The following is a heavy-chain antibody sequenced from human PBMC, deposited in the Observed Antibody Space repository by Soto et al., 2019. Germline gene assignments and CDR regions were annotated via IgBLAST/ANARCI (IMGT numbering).Heavy chain of an antibody. CDR3: AKDLSGSYDY. J-gene: IGHJ4*02. CDR1: GFTFTTYA. D-gene: IGHD1-26*01. V-gene: IGHV3-23*01. Sequence: EVQLLESGGGLVQPGGSLRLSCAASGFTFTTYAMSWVRQAPGKGLEWVSAISGRGDSTYYADAVRGRFTISRDNSKNTLYLQMNSLRAEDTAVYYCAKDLSGSYDYWGQGTLVTVSS. CDR2: ISGRGDST.